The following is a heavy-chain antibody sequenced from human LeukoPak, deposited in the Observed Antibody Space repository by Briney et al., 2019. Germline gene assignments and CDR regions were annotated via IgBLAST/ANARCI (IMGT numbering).Heavy chain of an antibody. D-gene: IGHD3-22*01. J-gene: IGHJ2*01. CDR2: ISISSTTI. V-gene: IGHV3-48*01. Sequence: PGGSLRLSCAASGFTFSSYNMNWVRQAPGKGLEWVSYISISSTTIYYADSVKGRFTISRDNGKNSLSLQMNSLRAKDTPVYYCASSTYYYESSGPRHWYFDLWGRGTLVTVSS. CDR3: ASSTYYYESSGPRHWYFDL. CDR1: GFTFSSYN.